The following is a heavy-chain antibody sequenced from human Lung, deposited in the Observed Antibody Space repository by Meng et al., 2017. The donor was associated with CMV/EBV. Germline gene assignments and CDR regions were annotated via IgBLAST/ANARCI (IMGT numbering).Heavy chain of an antibody. Sequence: SCAASGFTFSNYWMSWVRQAPGKGLEWVASINQDGSEKHYMDSVKGRFTISRDNAKNALYLEMNSLRAEDTALYFCVRGSGREWFDPWGQGTLVTCSS. J-gene: IGHJ5*02. CDR1: GFTFSNYW. CDR3: VRGSGREWFDP. CDR2: INQDGSEK. D-gene: IGHD2-15*01. V-gene: IGHV3-7*04.